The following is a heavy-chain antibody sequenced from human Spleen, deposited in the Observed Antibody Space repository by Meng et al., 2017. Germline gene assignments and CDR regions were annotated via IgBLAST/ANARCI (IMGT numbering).Heavy chain of an antibody. CDR2: ISSSSSYI. D-gene: IGHD3-22*01. Sequence: GGSLRLSCAASGFTFSSYSMNWVRQAPGKGLEWVSSISSSSSYIYYADSVKGRFTISRDNAKNSLYLQMNSLRAEDTAVYYCARGTYTYYYDSSGYLPGYWGQGKLVNGSS. CDR3: ARGTYTYYYDSSGYLPGY. CDR1: GFTFSSYS. J-gene: IGHJ4*02. V-gene: IGHV3-21*01.